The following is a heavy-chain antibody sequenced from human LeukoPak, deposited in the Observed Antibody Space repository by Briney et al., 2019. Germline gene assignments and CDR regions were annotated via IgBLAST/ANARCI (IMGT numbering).Heavy chain of an antibody. V-gene: IGHV3-23*01. Sequence: GGSLRLSCAASGFTFSSYAMSWVRQAPGKGLEWVSAISGSGGSTYYADSVKGRFTISRDNSKNTLYLQMNSLRAEDTAVYYCAKAPYAMVRGVIKYYYGMDVWGKGTTVTVSS. CDR3: AKAPYAMVRGVIKYYYGMDV. J-gene: IGHJ6*04. D-gene: IGHD3-10*01. CDR1: GFTFSSYA. CDR2: ISGSGGST.